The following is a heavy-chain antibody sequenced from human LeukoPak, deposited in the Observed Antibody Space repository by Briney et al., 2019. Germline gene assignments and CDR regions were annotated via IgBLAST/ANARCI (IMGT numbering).Heavy chain of an antibody. CDR2: IIPMLNIP. J-gene: IGHJ5*02. Sequence: SVKVSCKASGGTFNNYAISWVRQAPGHGLEWMGRIIPMLNIPNYAPKFLGRVTITADKSTSTAYMELTRLTSEDTATYYSARDPHASGSRMRWLDPWGQGTLVTVSS. CDR1: GGTFNNYA. D-gene: IGHD3-10*01. CDR3: ARDPHASGSRMRWLDP. V-gene: IGHV1-69*04.